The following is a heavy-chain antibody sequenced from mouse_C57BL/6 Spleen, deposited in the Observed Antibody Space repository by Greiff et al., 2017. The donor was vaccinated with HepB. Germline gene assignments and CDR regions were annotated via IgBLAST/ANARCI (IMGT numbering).Heavy chain of an antibody. D-gene: IGHD2-3*01. J-gene: IGHJ3*01. Sequence: EVQLQESGPELVKPGASVKMSCKASGYTFTDYNMHWVKQSHGKSLEWIGYINPNNGGTSYNQKFKGKATLTVNKSSSTAYMELRSLTSEDSAVYYCARSWDGDLTYWGQGTLVTVSA. V-gene: IGHV1-22*01. CDR3: ARSWDGDLTY. CDR2: INPNNGGT. CDR1: GYTFTDYN.